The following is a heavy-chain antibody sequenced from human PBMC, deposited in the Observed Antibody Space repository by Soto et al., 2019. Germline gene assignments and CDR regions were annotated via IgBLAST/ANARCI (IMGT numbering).Heavy chain of an antibody. J-gene: IGHJ6*02. CDR3: ARAYTGRLPRRADYYYALDV. D-gene: IGHD2-15*01. V-gene: IGHV3-13*05. CDR2: IGAARDP. Sequence: EVQLVESGGGSVPPGGSLRLSCTASGFSFSDYDMHWVRQVPGKGLEWVSTIGAARDPCYTGAVKHRFTISRENARNSMFLQMNSVTVGDTAVYYCARAYTGRLPRRADYYYALDVWGQGIMVTVSS. CDR1: GFSFSDYD.